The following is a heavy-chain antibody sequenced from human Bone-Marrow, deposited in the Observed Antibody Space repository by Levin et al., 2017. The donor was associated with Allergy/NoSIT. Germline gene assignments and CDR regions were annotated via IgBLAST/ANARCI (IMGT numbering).Heavy chain of an antibody. CDR2: IYPRDSDT. CDR3: ARIRGATVTTTLDY. J-gene: IGHJ4*02. CDR1: GYSFTTYW. D-gene: IGHD4-17*01. Sequence: GGSLRLSCKGSGYSFTTYWIAWVRQMPGKGLDWMGIIYPRDSDTRYSPSFQGQVTISADKSISTAYVQWSSLRASDAAIYYCARIRGATVTTTLDYWGQGTLVTVSS. V-gene: IGHV5-51*01.